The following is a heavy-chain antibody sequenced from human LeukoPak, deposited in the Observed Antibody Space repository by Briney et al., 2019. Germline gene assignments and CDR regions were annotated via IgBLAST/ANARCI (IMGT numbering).Heavy chain of an antibody. D-gene: IGHD2-21*01. CDR3: ARTDSLNCGGDCYSVYFQH. CDR1: GGSISSSSYY. J-gene: IGHJ1*01. CDR2: IYYSGST. Sequence: SETLSLTCTVSGGSISSSSYYWGWVRQPPGKGLEWIGSIYYSGSTYYNPSLKSRVTISVDTSKNQFSLKLSSVTAADTAVYYCARTDSLNCGGDCYSVYFQHWGQGTLVTVSS. V-gene: IGHV4-39*01.